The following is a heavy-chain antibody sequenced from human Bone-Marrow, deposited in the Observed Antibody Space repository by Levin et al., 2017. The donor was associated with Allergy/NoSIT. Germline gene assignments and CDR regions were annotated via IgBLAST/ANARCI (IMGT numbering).Heavy chain of an antibody. D-gene: IGHD6-19*01. J-gene: IGHJ4*03. CDR1: GFTVSSNY. CDR3: ANCNGWYENGYFDS. CDR2: IYKNGDT. Sequence: PGGSLRLSCAASGFTVSSNYMSWVRQAPGKGLEWVSVIYKNGDTYYADSVKGRFTISRDNSKNTLFLQMNNLLAEDTSMYYCANCNGWYENGYFDSWGQGTLVTASS. V-gene: IGHV3-53*01.